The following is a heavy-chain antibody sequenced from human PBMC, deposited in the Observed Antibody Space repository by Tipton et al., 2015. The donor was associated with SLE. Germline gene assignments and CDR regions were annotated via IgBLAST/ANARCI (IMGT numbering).Heavy chain of an antibody. CDR3: ANLHGGYFGYYYYGMDV. Sequence: TLSLTCTVSGGSISSGTHYWVWIRQPPGKGLEWIGNIYYSGSTYYNPSLKSRVTISIDTSKNQFSLRLTSVTAADTAVYYCANLHGGYFGYYYYGMDVWGQGTTVTVSS. CDR2: IYYSGST. D-gene: IGHD4-17*01. V-gene: IGHV4-39*07. J-gene: IGHJ6*02. CDR1: GGSISSGTHY.